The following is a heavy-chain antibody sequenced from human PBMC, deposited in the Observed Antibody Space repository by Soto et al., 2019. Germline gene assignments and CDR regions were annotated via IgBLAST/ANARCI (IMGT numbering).Heavy chain of an antibody. CDR2: IYYSGST. J-gene: IGHJ5*02. V-gene: IGHV4-30-4*01. Sequence: SETLSLTCTVSGGSISSGGYYWSWIRQPPGKGLEWIGYIYYSGSTYYSPSLKSRFTISVDTSKNQFSLKLSSVTAADTAVYYCAREGDLNWKEFDPWGQGTLVTVSS. CDR3: AREGDLNWKEFDP. CDR1: GGSISSGGYY. D-gene: IGHD1-20*01.